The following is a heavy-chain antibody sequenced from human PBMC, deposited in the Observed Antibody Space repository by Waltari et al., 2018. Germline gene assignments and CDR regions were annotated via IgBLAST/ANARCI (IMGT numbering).Heavy chain of an antibody. D-gene: IGHD2-15*01. CDR1: GYTFTGYY. J-gene: IGHJ6*02. CDR3: AMYCSGGSCYTYYYYGMDV. CDR2: INPNSGGT. Sequence: QVQLVQSGAEVKKPGASVKVSCKASGYTFTGYYMHWVRQAPGQGLEWMGRINPNSGGTNYAQKFQGRVTMTRDTSISTAYMELSRLRSDDTAVYYCAMYCSGGSCYTYYYYGMDVWGQGTTVTVSS. V-gene: IGHV1-2*06.